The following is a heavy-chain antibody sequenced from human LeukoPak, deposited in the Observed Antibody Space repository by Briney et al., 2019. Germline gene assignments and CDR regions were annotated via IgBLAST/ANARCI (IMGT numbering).Heavy chain of an antibody. J-gene: IGHJ6*03. CDR3: AALGIPYYNCMDV. CDR2: IYYSGST. CDR1: GGSISSHY. V-gene: IGHV4-59*11. Sequence: PSETLSLTCTVSGGSISSHYWSWIRQPPGEGLEWIGYIYYSGSTKYTPSRESRVTIAVDTSKNQFSLKLSSVTAADPAVYYCAALGIPYYNCMDVGDRGTTVTVPS. D-gene: IGHD7-27*01.